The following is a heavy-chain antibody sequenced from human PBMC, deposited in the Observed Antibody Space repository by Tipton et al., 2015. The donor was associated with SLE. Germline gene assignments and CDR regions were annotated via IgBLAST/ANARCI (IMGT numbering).Heavy chain of an antibody. J-gene: IGHJ5*02. CDR1: GGSISSSSYY. CDR2: IYYSGST. Sequence: TLSLTCTVSGGSISSSSYYWGWIRQPPGKGLEWIGSIYYSGSTYYNPSLKSRVTLSVDTSKNQFSLKLSSVTAADTAVYYCARVGASGSLNWFDPWGQGTLVTVSS. V-gene: IGHV4-39*07. CDR3: ARVGASGSLNWFDP. D-gene: IGHD1-26*01.